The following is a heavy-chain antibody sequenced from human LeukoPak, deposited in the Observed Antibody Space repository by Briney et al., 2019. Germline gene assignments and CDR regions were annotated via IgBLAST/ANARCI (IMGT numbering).Heavy chain of an antibody. CDR3: AREGSSSWYNGGNWFDP. Sequence: GGSLRLSCAASGFTFSSYSMNWVRQAPGKGLEWVSYISSKSSTIYYADSVKGRFTISRDNAKNSLYLQMNSLRDEDTAVYYCAREGSSSWYNGGNWFDPWGQGTLVTVS. CDR2: ISSKSSTI. CDR1: GFTFSSYS. V-gene: IGHV3-48*02. J-gene: IGHJ5*02. D-gene: IGHD6-13*01.